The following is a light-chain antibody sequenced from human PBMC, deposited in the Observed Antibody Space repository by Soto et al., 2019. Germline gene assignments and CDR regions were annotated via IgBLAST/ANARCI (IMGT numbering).Light chain of an antibody. CDR3: QSYDSSLSGYV. V-gene: IGLV1-40*01. Sequence: QSVLTQPPSVSGAPGQRVTISCTGSSSNIGAGYDVHWYQQLPGTAPKLLIYGNSNRPSGVPDRFSGYKSGTSASLAITGLQDEDEADYYCQSYDSSLSGYVFGTGTKVTVL. CDR2: GNS. J-gene: IGLJ1*01. CDR1: SSNIGAGYD.